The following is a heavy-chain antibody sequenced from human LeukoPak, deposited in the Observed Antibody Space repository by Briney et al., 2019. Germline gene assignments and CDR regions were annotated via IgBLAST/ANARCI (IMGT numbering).Heavy chain of an antibody. J-gene: IGHJ4*02. CDR1: GFTFSSYA. CDR3: AKYGAGGRYSYGYACFDY. Sequence: GGSLRLSCAASGFTFSSYAMSWVRQAPGKGLEWVSAISGSGGSTYYADSVKGRFTISRDNSKNTLYLQMNSLRAEDTAVYYCAKYGAGGRYSYGYACFDYWGQGTLVTVSS. V-gene: IGHV3-23*01. CDR2: ISGSGGST. D-gene: IGHD5-18*01.